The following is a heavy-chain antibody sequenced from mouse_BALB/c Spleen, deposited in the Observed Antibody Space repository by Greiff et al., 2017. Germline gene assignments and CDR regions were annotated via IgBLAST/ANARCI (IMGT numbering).Heavy chain of an antibody. Sequence: EVQLQQSGPELVKPGASVKMSCKASGYTFTSYVMHWVKQKPGQGLEWIGYINPYNDGTKYNEKFKGKATLTSDKSSSTAYMELSSLTSEDSAVYYCARSGTTERGLFAYWGQGTLVTVSA. CDR1: GYTFTSYV. CDR3: ARSGTTERGLFAY. CDR2: INPYNDGT. D-gene: IGHD1-1*01. V-gene: IGHV1-14*01. J-gene: IGHJ3*01.